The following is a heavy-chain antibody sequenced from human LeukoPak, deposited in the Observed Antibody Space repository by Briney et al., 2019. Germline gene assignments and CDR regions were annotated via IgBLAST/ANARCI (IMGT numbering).Heavy chain of an antibody. D-gene: IGHD1-26*01. CDR2: TIVYNGNT. CDR1: GYTFSNYG. J-gene: IGHJ5*02. V-gene: IGHV1-18*01. CDR3: ARDRRYSGSYFDWFDP. Sequence: ASVKVSCKTSGYTFSNYGITWVRQVPGQGPEWMGWTIVYNGNTKYGQKFQGRVTMATDTSTSTAYMELRSLRSDDTAVYYCARDRRYSGSYFDWFDPWGQGTLVTVSS.